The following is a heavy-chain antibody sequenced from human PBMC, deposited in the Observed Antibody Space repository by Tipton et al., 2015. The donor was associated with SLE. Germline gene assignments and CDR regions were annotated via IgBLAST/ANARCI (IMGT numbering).Heavy chain of an antibody. CDR2: IYTSGST. CDR3: ARGVGGWFDP. V-gene: IGHV4-4*07. J-gene: IGHJ5*02. CDR1: GASISSYY. D-gene: IGHD3-3*01. Sequence: TLSLTCTFSGASISSYYWGWIRQPAGKGLEWIGGIYTSGSTNYNPSLKSRVTISVDTSKNQFSLKLSSVTAADTAGYYCARGVGGWFDPWGQGTLVTVSS.